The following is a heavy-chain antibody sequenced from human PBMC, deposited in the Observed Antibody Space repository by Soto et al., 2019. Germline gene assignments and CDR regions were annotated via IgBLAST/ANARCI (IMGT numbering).Heavy chain of an antibody. CDR1: GFTFSSFG. J-gene: IGHJ6*02. Sequence: GGSLRLSCAASGFTFSSFGMHWVRQAPGKGLEWVAFISHDGIEKYFVDSVKGRFTISRDDSGNTLYLQMNSLRADDTAVYYCAKDWNDANYDYGTDVWGQGTTVTVSS. D-gene: IGHD1-1*01. CDR2: ISHDGIEK. CDR3: AKDWNDANYDYGTDV. V-gene: IGHV3-30*18.